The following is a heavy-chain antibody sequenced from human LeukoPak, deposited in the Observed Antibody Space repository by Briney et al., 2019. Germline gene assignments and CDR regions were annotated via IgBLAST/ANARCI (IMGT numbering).Heavy chain of an antibody. CDR3: ARGRLPAAFDP. Sequence: KPSETLSLTCAVYAGSFSGYYWSWIRQPPGKGLEWIGEINHSGSTNYNPSLKSRVTISVDTSKNQFSLKLSSVTAADTAVYYCARGRLPAAFDPWGQGTLVTVSS. CDR2: INHSGST. V-gene: IGHV4-34*01. CDR1: AGSFSGYY. D-gene: IGHD2-2*01. J-gene: IGHJ5*02.